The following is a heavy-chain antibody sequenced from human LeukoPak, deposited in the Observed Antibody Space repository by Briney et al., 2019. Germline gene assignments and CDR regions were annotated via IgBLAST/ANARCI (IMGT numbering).Heavy chain of an antibody. J-gene: IGHJ4*02. CDR2: INSDGTST. CDR1: GLSFTNYW. Sequence: GGSLRLSCAASGLSFTNYWMHWVRQAPGKGLVWVSRINSDGTSTTYADSVKGRFTISRDNAKNTLYLQMKSLRVEDTAVYYCARVRDGYSTEGFDYWGQGTLVTVPS. V-gene: IGHV3-74*01. CDR3: ARVRDGYSTEGFDY. D-gene: IGHD5-24*01.